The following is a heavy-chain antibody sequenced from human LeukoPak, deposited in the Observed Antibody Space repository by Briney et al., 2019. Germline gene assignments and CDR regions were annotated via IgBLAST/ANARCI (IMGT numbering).Heavy chain of an antibody. J-gene: IGHJ4*02. CDR2: IYHSGGT. CDR1: GYSISSGYY. V-gene: IGHV4-38-2*01. CDR3: ARRVAARPLWYFDY. D-gene: IGHD6-6*01. Sequence: SETPSLTCAVSGYSISSGYYWGWIRQPPGKGLEWIGSIYHSGGTYYTPSLKSRVTISVDTSKNQFSLKLSSVTAADTAVYYCARRVAARPLWYFDYWGQGTLVTVSS.